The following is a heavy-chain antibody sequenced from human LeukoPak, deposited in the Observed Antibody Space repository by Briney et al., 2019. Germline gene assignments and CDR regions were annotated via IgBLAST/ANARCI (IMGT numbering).Heavy chain of an antibody. Sequence: PSETLSLTCAVSGASINSYYWNWIRQSPTKGLEWIGYLYDSGSTTYNPSLKSRVTISVDTSKSQFSLRLSSLTAAATAVYFCAGLRGVNQYHRGMDVWGQGTTVTVSS. D-gene: IGHD1-14*01. CDR2: LYDSGST. CDR3: AGLRGVNQYHRGMDV. V-gene: IGHV4-59*01. J-gene: IGHJ6*02. CDR1: GASINSYY.